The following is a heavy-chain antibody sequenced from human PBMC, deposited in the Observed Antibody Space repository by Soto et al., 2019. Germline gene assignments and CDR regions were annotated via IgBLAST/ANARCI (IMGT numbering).Heavy chain of an antibody. V-gene: IGHV3-9*01. CDR3: AKEGAAGTFDY. J-gene: IGHJ4*02. CDR1: GFTFDDYA. CDR2: ISWNSGSI. Sequence: EVQLVESGGGLVQPGRSLRLSCAASGFTFDDYAMHWVRQAPGKGLEWVSSISWNSGSIGYADSVKGRFTISRDNAKNSLYLKMNSLRAEDTALYYCAKEGAAGTFDYWGQGTLVTVSS. D-gene: IGHD6-13*01.